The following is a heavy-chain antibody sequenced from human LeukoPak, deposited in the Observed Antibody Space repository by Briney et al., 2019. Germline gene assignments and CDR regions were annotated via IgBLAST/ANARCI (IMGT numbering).Heavy chain of an antibody. Sequence: PSETLSPTCTVSGGSVNSGGSYWRWIRQHPGKGLEWIGYISYSGSTYYSPSLKSRITISVDTSKNQFSLKLSSVTAADTAVYYCARIDTGGADCWGQGTLVTVSS. CDR1: GGSVNSGGSY. D-gene: IGHD2-8*02. CDR3: ARIDTGGADC. CDR2: ISYSGST. J-gene: IGHJ4*02. V-gene: IGHV4-31*03.